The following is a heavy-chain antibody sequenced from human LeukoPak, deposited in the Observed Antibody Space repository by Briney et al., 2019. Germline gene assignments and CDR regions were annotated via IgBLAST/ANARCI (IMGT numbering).Heavy chain of an antibody. Sequence: PGGSLRLSCAATGFVFSTHWMHWVRQAPGQGLVWVSRINNDGSDTNYADSVTGRFTTSRDNAKNMMYLQMNSLRAEDTAVYYCARGLIGPDYWGQGTLVTVSS. CDR2: INNDGSDT. V-gene: IGHV3-74*01. CDR1: GFVFSTHW. J-gene: IGHJ4*02. D-gene: IGHD3-16*02. CDR3: ARGLIGPDY.